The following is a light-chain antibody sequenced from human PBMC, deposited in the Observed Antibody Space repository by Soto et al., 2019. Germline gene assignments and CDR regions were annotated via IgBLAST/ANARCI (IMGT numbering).Light chain of an antibody. J-gene: IGLJ3*02. V-gene: IGLV1-40*01. CDR3: QSYDSSLSRSKV. Sequence: QPVLTQPPSVSGAPGQRVTISCTGSSSNIGAGYDVHWYQHLPGTAPRLLIYANINRPSGVPDRFPGSRSDTSASLAITGLQAEDEAVYYCQSYDSSLSRSKVFGGGTKVPS. CDR1: SSNIGAGYD. CDR2: ANI.